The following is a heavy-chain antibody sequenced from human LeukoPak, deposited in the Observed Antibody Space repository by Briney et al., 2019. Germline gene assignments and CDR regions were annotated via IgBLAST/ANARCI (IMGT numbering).Heavy chain of an antibody. D-gene: IGHD1-26*01. V-gene: IGHV4-61*02. J-gene: IGHJ5*02. CDR2: IKTSGKN. Sequence: SETPSLTCTASGGSIISDNYYWSWIRPPAGKGLEWIGRIKTSGKNNYNPSLKSRVTMSVDTSKNQFSLKLSSVTAADTAVYYCARDLGGTYISENWFDPWGQGTLVTVSS. CDR1: GGSIISDNYY. CDR3: ARDLGGTYISENWFDP.